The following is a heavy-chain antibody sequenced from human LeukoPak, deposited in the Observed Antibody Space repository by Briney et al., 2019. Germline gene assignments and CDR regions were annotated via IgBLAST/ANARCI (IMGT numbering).Heavy chain of an antibody. CDR3: AKDRLGYCSGGSCYGGNAFDI. Sequence: GGSLRLSCAASGFTFSSYAMSWVRQAPGKGLEWVSAISGSGGSTYYADSVKGRFTISRDNSKNTLYLQMNSLRAEDTAVYYCAKDRLGYCSGGSCYGGNAFDIWGQGTMVTVSS. J-gene: IGHJ3*02. D-gene: IGHD2-15*01. CDR2: ISGSGGST. V-gene: IGHV3-23*01. CDR1: GFTFSSYA.